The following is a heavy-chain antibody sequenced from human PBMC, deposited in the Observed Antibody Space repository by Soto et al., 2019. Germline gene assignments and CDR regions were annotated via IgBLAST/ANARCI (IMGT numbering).Heavy chain of an antibody. V-gene: IGHV3-73*01. CDR2: IRSKANSYAT. CDR3: TSPRAPTTVTRYYYYYYMDV. CDR1: GFTFSGSA. Sequence: GGSLRLSCAASGFTFSGSAMHWVRQASGKGLEWVGRIRSKANSYATAYAASVKGRFTISRDDSKNTEYLQMNSLKTEDTAVYYCTSPRAPTTVTRYYYYYYMDVWGKGTTVTVSS. D-gene: IGHD4-4*01. J-gene: IGHJ6*03.